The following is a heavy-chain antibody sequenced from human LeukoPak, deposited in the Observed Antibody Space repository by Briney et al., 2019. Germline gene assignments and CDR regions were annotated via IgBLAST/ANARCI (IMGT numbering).Heavy chain of an antibody. CDR1: GGSISSGGYY. CDR2: INHSGST. CDR3: ARGRGYYDSSGPRDY. V-gene: IGHV4-30-2*01. Sequence: PSQTLSLTCTVSGGSISSGGYYWSWIRQPPGKGLEWIGEINHSGSTNYNPSLKSQVTISVDTSKNQFSLKLSSVTAADTAVYYCARGRGYYDSSGPRDYWGQGTLVTVSS. J-gene: IGHJ4*02. D-gene: IGHD3-22*01.